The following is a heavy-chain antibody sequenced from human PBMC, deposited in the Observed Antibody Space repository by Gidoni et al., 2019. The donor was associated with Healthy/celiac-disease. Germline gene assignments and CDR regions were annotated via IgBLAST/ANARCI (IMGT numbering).Heavy chain of an antibody. CDR3: ARDKAGVYYGSGSFRDYYDYYMDV. V-gene: IGHV3-48*01. CDR1: GFTFSSYS. CDR2: ISSSSSTI. Sequence: EVQLVESGGGLVQPGGSLRLSCAASGFTFSSYSMNWVRQAPGKGLEWVSYISSSSSTIYYADSVKGRFTISRDNAKNSLYLQMNSLRAEDTAVYYCARDKAGVYYGSGSFRDYYDYYMDVWGKGTTVTVSS. D-gene: IGHD3-10*01. J-gene: IGHJ6*03.